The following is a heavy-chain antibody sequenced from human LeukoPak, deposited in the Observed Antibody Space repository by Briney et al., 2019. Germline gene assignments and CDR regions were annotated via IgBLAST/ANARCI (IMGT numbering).Heavy chain of an antibody. CDR2: IWYDGSNK. CDR1: GFTFSSYG. J-gene: IGHJ4*02. V-gene: IGHV3-33*01. CDR3: ARGYSSSWYDY. Sequence: GGSLRLSCAASGFTFSSYGMHWVRQAPGKGLEWVAVIWYDGSNKYYADSVKGRFTISRDNSKHTLYLQMNSLRAEDTAVYYCARGYSSSWYDYWGQGTLVTVSS. D-gene: IGHD6-13*01.